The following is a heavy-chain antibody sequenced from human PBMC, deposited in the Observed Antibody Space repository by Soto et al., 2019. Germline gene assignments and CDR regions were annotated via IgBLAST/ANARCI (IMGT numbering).Heavy chain of an antibody. CDR3: ARTLRATGHSDY. J-gene: IGHJ4*02. D-gene: IGHD6-13*01. CDR1: GGSINKYY. CDR2: MFYSGST. Sequence: SETLSLTCTVSGGSINKYYWSWIRQPPGKGLEWIGYMFYSGSTNYNPSLKSRVTISVDTSKNQFSLKLNSVTAADTAVYYCARTLRATGHSDYWGQGTLVTVSS. V-gene: IGHV4-59*01.